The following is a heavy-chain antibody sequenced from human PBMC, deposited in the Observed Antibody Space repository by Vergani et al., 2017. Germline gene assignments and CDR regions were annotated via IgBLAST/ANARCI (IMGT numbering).Heavy chain of an antibody. J-gene: IGHJ4*02. Sequence: QLQLQESGPGLVKPSETLSLTCTVSGGSIRSSSYYWGWIRQPPGKGLEWIGSIYYSGGTYYNPSLKSRVTISVDTSKNQFSLKLSSVTAADTAVYYCARGHRSSGCDYWGQGTLVTVSS. CDR3: ARGHRSSGCDY. D-gene: IGHD6-19*01. V-gene: IGHV4-39*07. CDR2: IYYSGGT. CDR1: GGSIRSSSYY.